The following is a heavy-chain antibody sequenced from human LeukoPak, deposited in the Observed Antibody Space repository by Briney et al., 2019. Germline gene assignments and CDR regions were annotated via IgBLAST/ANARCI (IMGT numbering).Heavy chain of an antibody. Sequence: GGFLRLSCAASGFTFSSYAMHWVRQAPGKGLEWVAVISYDGSNKYYADSVKGRFTISRDNSKNTLYLQMNSLRAEDTAVYYCCSGWNIAFDIWGQGTMVTVSS. V-gene: IGHV3-30*04. CDR2: ISYDGSNK. J-gene: IGHJ3*02. CDR3: CSGWNIAFDI. CDR1: GFTFSSYA. D-gene: IGHD6-19*01.